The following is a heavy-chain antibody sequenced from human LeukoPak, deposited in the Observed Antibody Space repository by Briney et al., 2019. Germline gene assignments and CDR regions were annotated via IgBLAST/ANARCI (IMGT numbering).Heavy chain of an antibody. Sequence: SETLSLTCAVYGGSFSGYYWSWIRQPPGKGLEWIGEINHSGSTNYNPSLKSRVTISVDTSKNQFSLKLSSVTAADTAVYYCARSIVGATLKREAFDIWGQGTMVTVSS. D-gene: IGHD1-26*01. J-gene: IGHJ3*02. CDR3: ARSIVGATLKREAFDI. V-gene: IGHV4-34*01. CDR1: GGSFSGYY. CDR2: INHSGST.